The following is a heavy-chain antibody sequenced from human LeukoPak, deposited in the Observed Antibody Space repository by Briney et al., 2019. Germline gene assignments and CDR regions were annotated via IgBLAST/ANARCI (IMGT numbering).Heavy chain of an antibody. CDR2: ISWNSGSI. D-gene: IGHD5-18*01. J-gene: IGHJ6*02. CDR3: AKARGGYSYGFSSIYYYYGMDV. Sequence: GGSLRLSRAASGFTFDDYAMHWVRQAPGKGLEWVSGISWNSGSIGYADSVKGRFTISRDNAKNSLYLQMNSLRAEDTALYYCAKARGGYSYGFSSIYYYYGMDVWGQGTTVTVSS. CDR1: GFTFDDYA. V-gene: IGHV3-9*01.